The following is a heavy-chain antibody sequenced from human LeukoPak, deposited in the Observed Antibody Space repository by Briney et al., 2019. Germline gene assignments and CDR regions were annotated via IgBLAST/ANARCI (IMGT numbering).Heavy chain of an antibody. CDR1: GFTFSSYG. V-gene: IGHV3-30*18. Sequence: GGSLRLSCAASGFTFSSYGMHWVRQAPGKGLEWAAVISYDGSNKNYADSVKGRFTISRDISKNTLYLQMNSLRAEDTAVYYCAKRLGYYECSEGYFDYWGQGTLVTVSS. CDR3: AKRLGYYECSEGYFDY. D-gene: IGHD3-22*01. J-gene: IGHJ4*02. CDR2: ISYDGSNK.